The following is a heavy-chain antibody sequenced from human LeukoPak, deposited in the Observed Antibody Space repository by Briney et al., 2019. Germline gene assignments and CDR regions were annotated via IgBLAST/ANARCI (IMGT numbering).Heavy chain of an antibody. CDR3: ARDKDDYYYYGMDV. V-gene: IGHV3-48*02. D-gene: IGHD2-15*01. J-gene: IGHJ6*02. CDR1: GFTFSSYS. Sequence: GGSLRLSCAASGFTFSSYSMTWVRQAPGKGLEWVSYISSSSSTIYYADSVKGRFTISRDNAKNSLYLQMNSLRDEDTAVYYCARDKDDYYYYGMDVWGQGTTVTVSS. CDR2: ISSSSSTI.